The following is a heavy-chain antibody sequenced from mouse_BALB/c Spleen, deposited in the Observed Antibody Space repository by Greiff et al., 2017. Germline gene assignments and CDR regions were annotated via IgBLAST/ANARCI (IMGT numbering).Heavy chain of an antibody. CDR2: IWSGGST. Sequence: VQRVESGPGLVQPSQSLSITCTVSGFSLTSYGVHWVRQSPGKGLEWLGVIWSGGSTDYNAAFISRLSISKDNSKSQVFFKMNSLQANDTAIYYCASHDGYWYFDVWGAGTTVTVSS. D-gene: IGHD2-3*01. CDR3: ASHDGYWYFDV. V-gene: IGHV2-2*02. CDR1: GFSLTSYG. J-gene: IGHJ1*01.